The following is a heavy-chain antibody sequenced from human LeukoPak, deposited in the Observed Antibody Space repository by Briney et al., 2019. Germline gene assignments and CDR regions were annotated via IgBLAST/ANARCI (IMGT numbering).Heavy chain of an antibody. D-gene: IGHD6-19*01. V-gene: IGHV4-39*01. CDR1: GGSISSSSYY. CDR3: ARVEEYSSGWYYFDY. CDR2: IYYSGST. Sequence: PSETLSLTCTVSGGSISSSSYYWGWIRQPPGKGLEWIGSIYYSGSTYYNPSLKSRVTISVDTSKNQFSLKLSSVTAADTAVYYCARVEEYSSGWYYFDYWGQGTLLTVSS. J-gene: IGHJ4*02.